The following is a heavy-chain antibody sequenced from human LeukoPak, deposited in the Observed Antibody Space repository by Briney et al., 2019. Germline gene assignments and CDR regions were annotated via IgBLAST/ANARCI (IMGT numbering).Heavy chain of an antibody. CDR1: TSIFSTYA. Sequence: PGGSLRLSCVASTSIFSTYAMHWVRQPPGKGLEWVAMISYDGRNKFYADSVKGRFTISRDNSKNTMFLQMNSLRAEDTALYYCVHPLYDTSGPGDYWGQGTLLTVSS. D-gene: IGHD3-22*01. CDR2: ISYDGRNK. V-gene: IGHV3-30*04. CDR3: VHPLYDTSGPGDY. J-gene: IGHJ4*02.